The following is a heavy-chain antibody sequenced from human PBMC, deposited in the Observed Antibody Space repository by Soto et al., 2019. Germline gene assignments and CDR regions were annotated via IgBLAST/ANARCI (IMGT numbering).Heavy chain of an antibody. J-gene: IGHJ6*02. CDR2: IYYSGST. CDR1: VGSISSYY. D-gene: IGHD1-26*01. V-gene: IGHV4-59*01. Sequence: SETLSLTCTVSVGSISSYYWSWIRQPPGKGLEWIGYIYYSGSTNYNPSLKSRVTISVDTSKNQFSLKLSSVTAADTAVYYCARSGSGSYYYYGMDVWGQGTTVTVSS. CDR3: ARSGSGSYYYYGMDV.